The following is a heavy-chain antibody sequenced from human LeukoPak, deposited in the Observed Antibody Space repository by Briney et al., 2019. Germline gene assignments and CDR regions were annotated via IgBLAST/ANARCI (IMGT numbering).Heavy chain of an antibody. Sequence: SQTLSLTCTVSGGSISSGGYYWSWIRQPPGKGLEWIGYIYHSGSTYYNPSLKSRVTISVDTSKNQFSLKLSSVTAADTAVYYCARDTRELGIAYWSFDLWGRGTLVTVSS. CDR2: IYHSGST. D-gene: IGHD7-27*01. J-gene: IGHJ2*01. CDR3: ARDTRELGIAYWSFDL. CDR1: GGSISSGGYY. V-gene: IGHV4-30-2*01.